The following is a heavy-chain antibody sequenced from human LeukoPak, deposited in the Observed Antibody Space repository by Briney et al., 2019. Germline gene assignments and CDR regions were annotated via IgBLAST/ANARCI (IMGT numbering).Heavy chain of an antibody. CDR3: AKSGGVVPTAINFTWFDP. CDR1: GFTFSNYA. D-gene: IGHD2-2*01. Sequence: GGSLRLSCAASGFTFSNYAMNWVRQAPGKGLEWVSVISGNGGNTYYADSVKGRFTISRDNSKNTLYLQMNSLRAEDTAIYYCAKSGGVVPTAINFTWFDPWGQGTLVTVSS. J-gene: IGHJ5*02. V-gene: IGHV3-23*01. CDR2: ISGNGGNT.